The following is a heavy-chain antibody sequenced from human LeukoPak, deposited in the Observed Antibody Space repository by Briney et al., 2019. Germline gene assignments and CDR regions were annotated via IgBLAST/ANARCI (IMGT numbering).Heavy chain of an antibody. Sequence: GASVKVSCKASGYTFTSYAMHWVRQAPGQRLEWMGWINAGNGNTKYSQKFQGRVTITRDTSASTAYMELSSLRSDDTAVYYCARDDHIAAAAFDLWGRGTLVTVSS. CDR2: INAGNGNT. CDR3: ARDDHIAAAAFDL. V-gene: IGHV1-3*01. J-gene: IGHJ2*01. D-gene: IGHD6-13*01. CDR1: GYTFTSYA.